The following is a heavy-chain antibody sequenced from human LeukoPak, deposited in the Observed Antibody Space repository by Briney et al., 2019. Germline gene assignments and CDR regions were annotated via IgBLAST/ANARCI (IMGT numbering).Heavy chain of an antibody. V-gene: IGHV4-4*07. CDR3: ARGGVRFLDYYYYMDV. CDR1: GGSISSYY. CDR2: IYTSGST. Sequence: PSETLSLTCTVSGGSISSYYWSWIRQPAGKGLEWIGRIYTSGSTNYNPSLKSRVTMSVDTSKNQFSLKLSSVTAADTAVYYCARGGVRFLDYYYYMDVWGKGTSVTVSS. J-gene: IGHJ6*03. D-gene: IGHD3-3*01.